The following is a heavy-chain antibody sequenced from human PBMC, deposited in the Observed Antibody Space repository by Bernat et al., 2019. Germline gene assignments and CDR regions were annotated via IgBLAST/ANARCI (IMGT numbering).Heavy chain of an antibody. CDR1: GGSISSSNW. Sequence: QVQLQESGPGLVKPSGTLSLTRAVSGGSISSSNWWSWVRQSPGKGLEWIGEIYHSGSTNYNPSLNGRVTTSIDESKNQFSLKLTSVTAADTAVYYCARYYYYYMDVWGKGTTVTVSS. J-gene: IGHJ6*03. CDR2: IYHSGST. CDR3: ARYYYYYMDV. V-gene: IGHV4-4*02.